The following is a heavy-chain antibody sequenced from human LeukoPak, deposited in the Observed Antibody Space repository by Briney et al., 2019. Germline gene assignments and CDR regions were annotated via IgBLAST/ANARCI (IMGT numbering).Heavy chain of an antibody. CDR2: IQYDGSNE. J-gene: IGHJ1*01. Sequence: QPGGSLRLSCAASGFTFSSYGMHWVRQAPGKGLEWVAYIQYDGSNEQYADSVKGRFSISRDSSKNILYLQLNSLRAEDTAVYYCARKRINFQHWGQGTLVTVSS. V-gene: IGHV3-30*03. CDR3: ARKRINFQH. CDR1: GFTFSSYG. D-gene: IGHD2-21*01.